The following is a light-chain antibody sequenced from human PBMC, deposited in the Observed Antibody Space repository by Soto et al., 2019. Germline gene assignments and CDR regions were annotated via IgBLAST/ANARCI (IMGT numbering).Light chain of an antibody. CDR1: QTISTS. J-gene: IGKJ1*01. Sequence: EIVMTQSPATLSVSPGERATLSCRASQTISTSVAWYQQKPGQAPRLLIYGASTRATGIPARFSGSGSGTEFTLTINSLQSEDFAVYYCQQYNQWPPWTFGQGTKVEIK. CDR3: QQYNQWPPWT. V-gene: IGKV3-15*01. CDR2: GAS.